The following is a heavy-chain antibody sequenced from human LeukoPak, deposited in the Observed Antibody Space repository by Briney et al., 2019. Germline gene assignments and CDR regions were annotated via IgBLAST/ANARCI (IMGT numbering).Heavy chain of an antibody. D-gene: IGHD2-15*01. CDR3: AKSLEVIASWFDP. CDR1: GFSFGNYA. Sequence: SGGSLRLSSAASGFSFGNYAMSWVRQAPGKGLEWVSGISGNSGGRTYYADSVKGRFTISRDKSKNTLYLQMNSLRVEDTAVYYCAKSLEVIASWFDPWGQGTLVTVSS. J-gene: IGHJ5*02. CDR2: ISGNSGGRT. V-gene: IGHV3-23*01.